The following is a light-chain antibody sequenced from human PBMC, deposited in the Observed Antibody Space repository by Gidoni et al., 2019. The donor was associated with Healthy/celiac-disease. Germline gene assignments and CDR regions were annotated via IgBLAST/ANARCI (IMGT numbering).Light chain of an antibody. CDR1: QSVSSN. Sequence: EIVLTQSPATLSVSPGERATHSCRASQSVSSNLAWYQRQPGQAPRLLIYGASTRATGIPARFSGSVSGTEFTLTISSLQSEDFAVYYCQQYNNWPFTFGGGTKVEIK. V-gene: IGKV3-15*01. J-gene: IGKJ4*01. CDR2: GAS. CDR3: QQYNNWPFT.